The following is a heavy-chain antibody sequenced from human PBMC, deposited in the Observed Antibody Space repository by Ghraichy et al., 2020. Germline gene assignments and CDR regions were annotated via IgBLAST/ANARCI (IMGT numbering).Heavy chain of an antibody. CDR2: IYYSGST. D-gene: IGHD2-21*02. Sequence: SETLSLTCTVSGGSISSYYWSWIRQPPGKGLEWIGYIYYSGSTNYNPSLKSRVTISVDTSKNQFSLKLSSVTAADTAVYYCATRARDPPFYYYYGMDVWGQGTTVTVSS. CDR1: GGSISSYY. J-gene: IGHJ6*02. CDR3: ATRARDPPFYYYYGMDV. V-gene: IGHV4-59*01.